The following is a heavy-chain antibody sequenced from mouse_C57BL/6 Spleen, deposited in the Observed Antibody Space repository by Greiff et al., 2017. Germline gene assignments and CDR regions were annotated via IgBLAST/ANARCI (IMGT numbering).Heavy chain of an antibody. CDR2: INPSNGGT. J-gene: IGHJ1*03. D-gene: IGHD1-1*01. Sequence: QVQLQQPGTELVKPGASVKLSCKASGYTFTSYWMHWVKQRPGQGLEWIGNINPSNGGTNYNEKFKSKATLTVDKSSSTAYMQLSSLTSEDSAVYYCARIFTTVVADWYFDVWGTGTTVTVSS. CDR3: ARIFTTVVADWYFDV. CDR1: GYTFTSYW. V-gene: IGHV1-53*01.